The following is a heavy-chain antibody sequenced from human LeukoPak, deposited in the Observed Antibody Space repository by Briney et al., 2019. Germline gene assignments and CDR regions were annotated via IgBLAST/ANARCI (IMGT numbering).Heavy chain of an antibody. CDR2: ISYDGSNK. CDR3: ARDLRPYSSSWYSPDFDY. V-gene: IGHV3-30-3*01. CDR1: GFTFSSYW. J-gene: IGHJ4*02. Sequence: GGSLRLSCAASGFTFSSYWMHWVRQAPGKGLEWVAVISYDGSNKYYADSVKGRFTISRDNSKNTLYLQMNSLRAEDTAVYYCARDLRPYSSSWYSPDFDYWGQGTLVTVSS. D-gene: IGHD6-13*01.